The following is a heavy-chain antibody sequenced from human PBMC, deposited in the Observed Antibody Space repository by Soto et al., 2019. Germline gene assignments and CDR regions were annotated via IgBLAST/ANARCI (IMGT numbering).Heavy chain of an antibody. Sequence: QVRLEQSGAEVKKPGASVRVSCQASGGALTSYPIHWVRQAPGQGLEWMGVIDPIVDTSNLAENFKTRLTLTADTSTKTVYMDLTSLRSDDTAIYFCATYPRPYKWTDIWGRGTQLTVSS. CDR3: ATYPRPYKWTDI. J-gene: IGHJ4*02. CDR1: GGALTSYP. V-gene: IGHV1-69*06. D-gene: IGHD1-20*01. CDR2: IDPIVDTS.